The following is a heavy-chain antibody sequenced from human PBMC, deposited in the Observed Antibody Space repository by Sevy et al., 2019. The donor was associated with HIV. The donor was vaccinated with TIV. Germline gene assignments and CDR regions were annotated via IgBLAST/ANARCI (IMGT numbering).Heavy chain of an antibody. D-gene: IGHD5-18*01. Sequence: ASVKVSCKASGYTFTDYYMHWERQAPGRGLEWMGWMNPNSGGTNYAQKFQGRVTMTRDTSISTAYMELGRLRSDDTAVYYCASGRYSYGLYYFDYWGQGTLVTVSS. V-gene: IGHV1-2*02. CDR2: MNPNSGGT. CDR3: ASGRYSYGLYYFDY. J-gene: IGHJ4*02. CDR1: GYTFTDYY.